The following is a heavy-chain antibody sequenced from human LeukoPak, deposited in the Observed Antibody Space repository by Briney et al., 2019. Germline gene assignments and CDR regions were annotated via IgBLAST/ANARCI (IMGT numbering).Heavy chain of an antibody. V-gene: IGHV1-46*02. J-gene: IGHJ4*02. CDR1: GYSFNSYY. CDR2: INPGGGYT. CDR3: ARDGSWSSIGGLGY. D-gene: IGHD2-15*01. Sequence: GASVKVSCKAFGYSFNSYYMNWVRQAPGQGLEWMGKINPGGGYTKYTQRFQGRFTMTSDTSTSTVYMEFSNLRPDDTAVYFCARDGSWSSIGGLGYWGQGTLVTVSS.